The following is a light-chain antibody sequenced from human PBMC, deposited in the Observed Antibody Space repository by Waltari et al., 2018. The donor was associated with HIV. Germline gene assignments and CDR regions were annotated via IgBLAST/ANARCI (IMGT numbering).Light chain of an antibody. CDR2: DDS. Sequence: SYVLTQPPSVSVAPGQTASITWGGNKIGSKSVHWYQQKPGQAPVLVVHDDSDRPSGIPERFSGSNSGNTATLTISRVEAGDEADYYCQVWDGSTDHPYVLFGGGTKLTVL. V-gene: IGLV3-21*02. J-gene: IGLJ2*01. CDR3: QVWDGSTDHPYVL. CDR1: KIGSKS.